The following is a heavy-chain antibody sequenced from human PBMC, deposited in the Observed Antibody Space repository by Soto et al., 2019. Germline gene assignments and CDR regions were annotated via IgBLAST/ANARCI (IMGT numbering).Heavy chain of an antibody. CDR2: ISSSSSTI. D-gene: IGHD3-10*02. J-gene: IGHJ4*02. CDR3: VFGELFSIDY. V-gene: IGHV3-48*01. CDR1: GFTFSSYS. Sequence: GGSLRLSCAASGFTFSSYSMNWVRQAPGKGLEWVSYISSSSSTIYYADSVKGRFTISRDNAKNSLYLQMNSLRAEDTAVYYCVFGELFSIDYWGQGTLVTVSS.